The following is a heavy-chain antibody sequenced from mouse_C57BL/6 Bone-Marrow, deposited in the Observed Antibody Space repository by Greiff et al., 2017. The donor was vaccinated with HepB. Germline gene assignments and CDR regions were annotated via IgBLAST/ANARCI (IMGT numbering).Heavy chain of an antibody. Sequence: VQVVESGAELARPGASVKLSCKASGYTFTSYGISWVKQRTGQGLEWIGEIYPRSGNTYYNEKFKGKATLTADKSSSTAYMELRSLTSEDSAVYFCARSVVGGHYAMDYWGQGTSVTVSS. CDR1: GYTFTSYG. CDR2: IYPRSGNT. D-gene: IGHD1-1*01. V-gene: IGHV1-81*01. J-gene: IGHJ4*01. CDR3: ARSVVGGHYAMDY.